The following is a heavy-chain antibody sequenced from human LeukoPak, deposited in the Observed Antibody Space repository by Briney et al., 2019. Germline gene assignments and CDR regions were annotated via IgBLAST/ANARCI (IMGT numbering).Heavy chain of an antibody. CDR3: AKDYGYSSSWYDY. CDR2: ISWNSASV. V-gene: IGHV3-9*01. D-gene: IGHD6-13*01. Sequence: GRSLRLSCEASGFTFDDYGMHWVRQAPGKGLEWVSTISWNSASVGYVDSVKGRFTISRDNATKTLYLQMNSLRPEDTALYYCAKDYGYSSSWYDYWGQGTLVTVSS. CDR1: GFTFDDYG. J-gene: IGHJ4*02.